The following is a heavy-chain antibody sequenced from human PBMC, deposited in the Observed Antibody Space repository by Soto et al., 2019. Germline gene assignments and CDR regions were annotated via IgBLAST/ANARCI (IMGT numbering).Heavy chain of an antibody. V-gene: IGHV1-24*01. Sequence: SVKVSCNVSGYTLTELSMHWVRQAPGKALEGIGGFDTEDGETIYAQQFQGRVNMTENTSTDTAYMEMSRVTSEDTGVYYCASYQLYHSESFDYWGQGTLVTVPS. CDR1: GYTLTELS. CDR2: FDTEDGET. CDR3: ASYQLYHSESFDY. J-gene: IGHJ4*02. D-gene: IGHD2-2*01.